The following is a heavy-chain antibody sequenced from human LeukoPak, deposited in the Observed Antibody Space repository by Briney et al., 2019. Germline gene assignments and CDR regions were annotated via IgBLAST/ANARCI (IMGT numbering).Heavy chain of an antibody. Sequence: GGSLRLSCAASGITFSNYEMNWVRQAPGKGLEWVSYISSSASSIHSADSVKGRFSISRDNAKNSLYLQMNSLRAEDTAVYYCATDRAGGFFDYWGQGTLVTVSS. CDR2: ISSSASSI. D-gene: IGHD3-16*01. V-gene: IGHV3-48*03. J-gene: IGHJ4*02. CDR1: GITFSNYE. CDR3: ATDRAGGFFDY.